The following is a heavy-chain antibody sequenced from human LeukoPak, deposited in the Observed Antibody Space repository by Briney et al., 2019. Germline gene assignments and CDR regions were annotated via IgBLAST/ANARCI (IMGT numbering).Heavy chain of an antibody. CDR1: GGSFSSYY. Sequence: SETLSLTCTVSGGSFSSYYWTWIRQPAGEGLEWIGRIYTSGSTNYNPSLRSRVTMSVDTSKNQFSLKLSSVTATDTAVYYCARERLGYCNGAYCPFDNWGQGTLVTVSS. D-gene: IGHD2-15*01. V-gene: IGHV4-4*07. J-gene: IGHJ4*02. CDR2: IYTSGST. CDR3: ARERLGYCNGAYCPFDN.